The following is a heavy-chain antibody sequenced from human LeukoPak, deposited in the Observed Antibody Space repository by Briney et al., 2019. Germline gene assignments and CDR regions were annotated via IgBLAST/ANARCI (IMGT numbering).Heavy chain of an antibody. J-gene: IGHJ4*02. CDR1: GYTFTDYY. Sequence: GASVTVSCKASGYTFTDYYIHWMRQAPGQGLEWMGWINPNSGGTGFAQKFQGRVTMTRDASINTVYMELSRLTSDDTAVYYCARGPSSGSFDYWGQGTLVTVSS. CDR3: ARGPSSGSFDY. D-gene: IGHD6-19*01. V-gene: IGHV1-2*02. CDR2: INPNSGGT.